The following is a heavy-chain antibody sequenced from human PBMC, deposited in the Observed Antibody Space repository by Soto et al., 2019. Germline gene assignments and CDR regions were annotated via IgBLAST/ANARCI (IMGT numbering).Heavy chain of an antibody. CDR1: GFSLSTSGVG. D-gene: IGHD3-16*02. J-gene: IGHJ6*03. V-gene: IGHV2-5*02. Sequence: SGPTLVKPTQTLTLTCTFSGFSLSTSGVGVGWIRQPPGKALEWLALIYWDDDKRYSPSLKSRLTITKDTSKNQVVLTMTNMDPVDTATYYCAHLYIWGSYRREDYYMDVWGKGTTVTVSS. CDR3: AHLYIWGSYRREDYYMDV. CDR2: IYWDDDK.